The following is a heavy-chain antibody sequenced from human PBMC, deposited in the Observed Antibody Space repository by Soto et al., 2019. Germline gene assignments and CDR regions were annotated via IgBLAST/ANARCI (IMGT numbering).Heavy chain of an antibody. Sequence: PSETLSLTCTVSGGSISSYYWSWIRQPPGKGLEWIGYIYYSGSTNYNPSLKSRVTISVDTSKNQFSLKLSSVTAADTAVYYCARVGDYGENLILDYWGQGTLVTVYS. J-gene: IGHJ4*02. CDR1: GGSISSYY. D-gene: IGHD4-17*01. CDR3: ARVGDYGENLILDY. V-gene: IGHV4-59*01. CDR2: IYYSGST.